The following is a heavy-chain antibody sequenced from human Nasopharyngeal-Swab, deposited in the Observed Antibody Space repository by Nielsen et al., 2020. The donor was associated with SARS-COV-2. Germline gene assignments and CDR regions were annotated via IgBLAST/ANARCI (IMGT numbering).Heavy chain of an antibody. V-gene: IGHV5-10-1*01. Sequence: VRQMPGKGLGWMGGIDPSDSYTNYSPSFQGHVTISADKSISTAYLQWSSLKASDTAMYYCATSYYYGSGSYYTFSYYYGMDVWGQGTTVTVSS. D-gene: IGHD3-10*01. CDR3: ATSYYYGSGSYYTFSYYYGMDV. CDR2: IDPSDSYT. J-gene: IGHJ6*02.